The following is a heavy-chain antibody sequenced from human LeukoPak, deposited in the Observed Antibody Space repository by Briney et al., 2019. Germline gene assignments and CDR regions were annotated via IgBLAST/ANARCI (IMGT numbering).Heavy chain of an antibody. V-gene: IGHV4-39*01. CDR2: IDYSGST. Sequence: SETLSLTCSVSGGSIRSSSYYWGWIRQPPGKGLEWIGSIDYSGSTYYNAYLKSRGTRSVDTSKNQFSLKLNSVTAADTAVYFCARQVVAGAGTGYFDYWGEGTLVTVSS. D-gene: IGHD6-19*01. CDR3: ARQVVAGAGTGYFDY. J-gene: IGHJ4*02. CDR1: GGSIRSSSYY.